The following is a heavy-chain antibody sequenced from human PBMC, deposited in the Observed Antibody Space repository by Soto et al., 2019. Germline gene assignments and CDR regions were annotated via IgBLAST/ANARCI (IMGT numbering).Heavy chain of an antibody. Sequence: QVQLQESGPGLVKPSETLSLTCTVSGGSVSSGSYYWSWIRQPPGKGLEWIGYTYYSGSTNYNPHLKSRGTISVDTSKNQVPLKLSSVTAADTAVYYCARVHDSGYYSGAFHYWGQGTLVTVPS. V-gene: IGHV4-61*01. CDR3: ARVHDSGYYSGAFHY. CDR2: TYYSGST. J-gene: IGHJ4*02. CDR1: GGSVSSGSYY. D-gene: IGHD3-22*01.